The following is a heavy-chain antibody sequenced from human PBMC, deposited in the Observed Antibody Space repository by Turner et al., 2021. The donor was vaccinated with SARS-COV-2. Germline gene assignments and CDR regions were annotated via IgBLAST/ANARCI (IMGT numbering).Heavy chain of an antibody. CDR2: INSDGSFT. V-gene: IGHV3-74*01. J-gene: IGHJ3*02. D-gene: IGHD3-3*01. CDR3: ARDQRDSVIWSGYGAFDI. CDR1: GFTFSSYW. Sequence: EVQLVESGGGLVQPGGSLRLSCAASGFTFSSYWMHWVRQAPGKGLVWVSHINSDGSFTSYADSVKGRFTISRDNAKNTLYLQMNSLRAEDTAVCYCARDQRDSVIWSGYGAFDIWGQGTMVTVSS.